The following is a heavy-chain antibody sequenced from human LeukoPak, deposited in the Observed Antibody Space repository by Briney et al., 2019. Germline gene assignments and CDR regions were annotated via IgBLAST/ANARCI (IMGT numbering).Heavy chain of an antibody. CDR2: IIPIFGTA. J-gene: IGHJ4*02. CDR1: GGTFSSYA. D-gene: IGHD5-24*01. V-gene: IGHV1-69*05. CDR3: ARNVEMASLDY. Sequence: SVKVSCKASGGTFSSYAISWVRQAPGQGLEWMGRIIPIFGTANYAQKFQGRVTITTDESTSTAYMELSSLRSEDAAVYYCARNVEMASLDYWGQGTLVTVPS.